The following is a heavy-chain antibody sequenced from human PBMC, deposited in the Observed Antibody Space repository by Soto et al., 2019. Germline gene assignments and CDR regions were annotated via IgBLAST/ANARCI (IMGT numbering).Heavy chain of an antibody. CDR3: AREDDGGDRDYYGLDV. J-gene: IGHJ6*02. CDR2: VFHSGSV. Sequence: SETLSLTCTVSGGSISRDYYHWTWIRQSPGKGLEWIGYVFHSGSVLYNPSLKSRLNISVDTSKNQFSLRLSSVTAADTAVYCCAREDDGGDRDYYGLDVWGQGTTVTVSS. V-gene: IGHV4-30-4*08. D-gene: IGHD2-21*02. CDR1: GGSISRDYYH.